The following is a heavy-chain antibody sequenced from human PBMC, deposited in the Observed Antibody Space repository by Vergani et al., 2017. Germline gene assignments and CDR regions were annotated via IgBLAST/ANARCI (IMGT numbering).Heavy chain of an antibody. V-gene: IGHV1-45*02. CDR3: ALAESSTSCINSVCITPETGSWFDP. CDR2: ITPFNGNT. J-gene: IGHJ5*02. CDR1: GYTFTYRY. Sequence: QMQLVQSGADVQKTGSSVKVSCKASGYTFTYRYLHWVRQAPGQALEWMGWITPFNGNTNYAQKFQARVTITRDRSMSTAYMELSRLRSEDNAMYYCALAESSTSCINSVCITPETGSWFDPWGQGTLVTVSS. D-gene: IGHD2-2*01.